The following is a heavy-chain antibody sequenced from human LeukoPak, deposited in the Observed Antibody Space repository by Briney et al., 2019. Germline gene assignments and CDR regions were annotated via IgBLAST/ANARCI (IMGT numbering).Heavy chain of an antibody. V-gene: IGHV3-21*04. Sequence: PGGSLRLSCAASGFTFSSYSMNWVRQAPGKGLEWVSSISSSSSYIYYADSVKGRFTISRDNSKNTLYLQMNSLRAEDTAVYYCAKVWEAKAYGSGSYFDYWGQGTLVTVSS. J-gene: IGHJ4*02. CDR2: ISSSSSYI. CDR1: GFTFSSYS. CDR3: AKVWEAKAYGSGSYFDY. D-gene: IGHD3-10*01.